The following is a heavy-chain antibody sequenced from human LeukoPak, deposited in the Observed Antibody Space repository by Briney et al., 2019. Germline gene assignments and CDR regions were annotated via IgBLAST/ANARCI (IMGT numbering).Heavy chain of an antibody. V-gene: IGHV3-23*01. CDR3: AKRVEDGRFFWDY. Sequence: PGGSLRLSCAASGFTFSSYAMTWVRQAPGKGLEWVSTISASGGSSYYADSVKGRFTISRDNSKNTLYLQMNSPRAEDTAMYYCAKRVEDGRFFWDYWGQGTLVTVSS. J-gene: IGHJ4*02. CDR2: ISASGGSS. D-gene: IGHD1-26*01. CDR1: GFTFSSYA.